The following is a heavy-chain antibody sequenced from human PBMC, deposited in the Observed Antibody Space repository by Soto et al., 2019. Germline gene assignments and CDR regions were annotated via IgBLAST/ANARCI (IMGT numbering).Heavy chain of an antibody. CDR1: GDSVSSKTAA. CDR3: ARVSFDHFVHWFDP. CDR2: TYFRSKWYN. V-gene: IGHV6-1*01. Sequence: PSQTLSLTCAISGDSVSSKTAAWNWIRQSPSRGLEWLGRTYFRSKWYNDYAISVKSQITINPDTSKNQFSLLLNSVTPEDTAVYYCARVSFDHFVHWFDPWGQGTLVTVSS. D-gene: IGHD3-9*01. J-gene: IGHJ5*02.